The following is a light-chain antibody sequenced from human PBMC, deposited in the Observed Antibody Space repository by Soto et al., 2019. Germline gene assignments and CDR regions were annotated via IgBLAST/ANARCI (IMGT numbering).Light chain of an antibody. V-gene: IGLV2-14*01. CDR2: EVR. CDR3: SSYTSRNTWV. CDR1: SSDIGDNNS. Sequence: QSALAQPASVSGSPGQSITISCTGTSSDIGDNNSVSWHQHHPGKAPRLMIFEVRNRPSGVSNRFSGYKSGTTASLTIPGLQAEDEADYYCSSYTSRNTWVFGGGTKLTVL. J-gene: IGLJ3*02.